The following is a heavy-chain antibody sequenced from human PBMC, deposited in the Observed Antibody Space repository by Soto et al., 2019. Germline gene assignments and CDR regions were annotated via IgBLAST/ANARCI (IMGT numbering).Heavy chain of an antibody. J-gene: IGHJ3*02. CDR1: GGSISSGGYS. CDR2: IYHSGST. V-gene: IGHV4-30-2*01. Sequence: PSETLSLTCAVSGGSISSGGYSWSWIRQPPGKGLEWIGYIYHSGSTYYNPSLKSRVTISVDRSKNQFSLKLSSVTAADTAVYYCAREGVYCTNGVCYPGAFDIWGQGTMVTVSS. D-gene: IGHD2-8*01. CDR3: AREGVYCTNGVCYPGAFDI.